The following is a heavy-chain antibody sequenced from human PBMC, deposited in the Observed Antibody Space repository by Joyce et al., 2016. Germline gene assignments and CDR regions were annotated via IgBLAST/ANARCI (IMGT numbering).Heavy chain of an antibody. CDR1: GGAFSRHS. V-gene: IGHV1-69*12. J-gene: IGHJ4*02. Sequence: QVQLVQSGAEVRQPGSSVRLSCKASGGAFSRHSISWVRQAPGQGLEWMGGITPIFGPATYAPKFQGRVTITGDESTGTAYMELNRLRSEDTAMYYCARESADSSGYYYGLYWGQGALVTVSS. D-gene: IGHD3-22*01. CDR3: ARESADSSGYYYGLY. CDR2: ITPIFGPA.